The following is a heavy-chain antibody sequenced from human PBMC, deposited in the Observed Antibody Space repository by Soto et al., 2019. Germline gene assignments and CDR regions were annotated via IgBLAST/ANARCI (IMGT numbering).Heavy chain of an antibody. D-gene: IGHD4-17*01. J-gene: IGHJ6*02. CDR3: ARDADYGGSRGGMDV. Sequence: QVRLEESGPGLVKPSETLSLICSVSGGSVNNANYFWNWIRHHPENGLEWIGYIYYSGSTRYNPSFKTRATLSMDTSKNRFSLRLKSVTVADTAVYFCARDADYGGSRGGMDVWGRGTTVTVSS. V-gene: IGHV4-31*03. CDR1: GGSVNNANYF. CDR2: IYYSGST.